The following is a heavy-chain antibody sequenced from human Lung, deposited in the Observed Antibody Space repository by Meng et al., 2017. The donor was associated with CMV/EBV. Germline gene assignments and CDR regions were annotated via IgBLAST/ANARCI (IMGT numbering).Heavy chain of an antibody. D-gene: IGHD6-6*01. CDR2: LRYEGITK. CDR1: GFTFNNYG. CDR3: AKDRSSSSFFDY. Sequence: GGSLRLXCVASGFTFNNYGMHWFRQIPGKGLEGVAYLRYEGITKYYADSVKGRFTISRDSSKNKLYLQMNSLGDDDTAVYYCAKDRSSSSFFDYWGQGALVTVAS. J-gene: IGHJ4*02. V-gene: IGHV3-30*02.